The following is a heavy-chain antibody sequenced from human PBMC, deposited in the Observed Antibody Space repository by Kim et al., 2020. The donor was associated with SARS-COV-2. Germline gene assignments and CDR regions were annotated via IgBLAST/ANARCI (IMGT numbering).Heavy chain of an antibody. Sequence: GGSLRLSCAASGFTFSRHGMHWVRQAPGKGLEWVAVIWYDGSNEYYADSVEGRFTISRDNSKNTLYLQMNSLRADDTAVYYCARDITSRYLDYWGQGTLV. CDR2: IWYDGSNE. V-gene: IGHV3-33*01. D-gene: IGHD6-6*01. CDR3: ARDITSRYLDY. J-gene: IGHJ4*02. CDR1: GFTFSRHG.